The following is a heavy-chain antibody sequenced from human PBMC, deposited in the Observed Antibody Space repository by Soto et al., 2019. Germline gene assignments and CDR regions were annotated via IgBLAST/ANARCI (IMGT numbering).Heavy chain of an antibody. CDR3: TTDSYFTLKVVRFVY. D-gene: IGHD3-22*01. CDR2: ISGSGGDT. Sequence: GGSLRLSCAASGFTFSSYTMRWVRQAPGKGLEWVSTISGSGGDTYYADSVKGRFTISRDNSKNTLYLQMNSLRAEDTAVYYCTTDSYFTLKVVRFVYWGLGTLLTVSS. V-gene: IGHV3-23*01. J-gene: IGHJ4*01. CDR1: GFTFSSYT.